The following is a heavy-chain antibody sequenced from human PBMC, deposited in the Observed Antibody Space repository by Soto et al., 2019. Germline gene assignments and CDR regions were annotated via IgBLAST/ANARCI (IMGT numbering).Heavy chain of an antibody. V-gene: IGHV1-69*13. D-gene: IGHD3-10*01. CDR2: IIPIFGTA. J-gene: IGHJ6*02. Sequence: ASVKVSCKACGVTFSSYAISWVRQAPGQGLEWMGGIIPIFGTANYAQKFQGRVTITADESTSTAYMELSSLRSEDTAVYYCARVSYYGSGSYYNGGYYYYGMDVWGQGTTVTVSS. CDR3: ARVSYYGSGSYYNGGYYYYGMDV. CDR1: GVTFSSYA.